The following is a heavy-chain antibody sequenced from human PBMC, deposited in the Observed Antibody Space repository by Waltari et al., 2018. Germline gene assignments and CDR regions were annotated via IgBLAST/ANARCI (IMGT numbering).Heavy chain of an antibody. CDR3: ATDPSYYGSGTYWAGWFDP. CDR2: IFHSGST. D-gene: IGHD3-10*01. CDR1: GYSIRSTYY. V-gene: IGHV4-38-2*02. Sequence: QVQLQESGPGLVKPSETLSLTCTVSGYSIRSTYYWGWLRQSPGKGLEWIGSIFHSGSTYYNPSLKSRVTISVDTSKNQFSLKLSSVTAADTAVYYCATDPSYYGSGTYWAGWFDPWGQGTLVTVSS. J-gene: IGHJ5*02.